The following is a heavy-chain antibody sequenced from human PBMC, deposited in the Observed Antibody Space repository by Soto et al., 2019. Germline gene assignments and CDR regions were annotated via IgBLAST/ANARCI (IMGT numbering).Heavy chain of an antibody. CDR3: ASYYYDSSGYYYVPGVY. D-gene: IGHD3-22*01. CDR2: IYYSGST. CDR1: GCSISSSSYY. V-gene: IGHV4-39*01. Sequence: SETLSLSCTVSGCSISSSSYYWGWIRQPPGKGLEWIGSIYYSGSTYYNPSLKSRVTISVDTSKNQFSLKLSSVTAADTAVYYCASYYYDSSGYYYVPGVYWGQGTLVTVSS. J-gene: IGHJ4*02.